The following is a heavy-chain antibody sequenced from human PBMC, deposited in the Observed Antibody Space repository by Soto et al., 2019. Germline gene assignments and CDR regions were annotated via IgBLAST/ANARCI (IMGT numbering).Heavy chain of an antibody. CDR2: ISYSGST. Sequence: SETLSLTCTVSGGSISSYYWSWIRQPPGKGLEWIGYISYSGSTTYNPSLRSRVTISVDTSRNQFSLKLSSVTAADTAVYYCARERPENYFDCWGQGTPVTVSS. CDR3: ARERPENYFDC. V-gene: IGHV4-59*01. CDR1: GGSISSYY. J-gene: IGHJ4*02.